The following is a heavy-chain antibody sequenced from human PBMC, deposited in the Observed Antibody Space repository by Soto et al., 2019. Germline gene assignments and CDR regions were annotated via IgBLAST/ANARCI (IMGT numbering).Heavy chain of an antibody. CDR1: GGSFRGYY. CDR3: ARDTGDGTFDF. V-gene: IGHV4-34*01. Sequence: PSETLSLTCAVYGGSFRGYYWTWIRQPPGKGLEWIGEIDHSGFTNSNPSLKSRVTISVDTSKNQFSLKLASVTAADTAVYYCARDTGDGTFDFWGQGTLVTVSS. D-gene: IGHD7-27*01. J-gene: IGHJ4*02. CDR2: IDHSGFT.